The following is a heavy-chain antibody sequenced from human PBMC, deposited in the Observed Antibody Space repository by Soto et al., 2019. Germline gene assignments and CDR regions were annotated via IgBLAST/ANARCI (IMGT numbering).Heavy chain of an antibody. CDR1: GASISTYA. Sequence: SETLSLTCTVSGASISTYAWSWIRPPAGKGLEWIGRLYSSGNTNYNPSFKSRLTMSADASKNQFSLKLRSVTAADTAVYYCARGPYSSGYYGVDYWGQGTLVTVSS. CDR3: ARGPYSSGYYGVDY. D-gene: IGHD3-22*01. V-gene: IGHV4-4*07. CDR2: LYSSGNT. J-gene: IGHJ4*02.